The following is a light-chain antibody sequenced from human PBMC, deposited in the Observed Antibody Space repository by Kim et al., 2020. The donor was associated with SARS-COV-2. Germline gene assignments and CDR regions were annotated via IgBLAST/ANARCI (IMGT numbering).Light chain of an antibody. CDR3: GTWDVSLSVL. J-gene: IGLJ2*01. CDR1: NNY. CDR2: DND. Sequence: NNYVSWYQHVPGTAPKLLIYDNDKRPSGVPDRFSGSKSGTSATLDITGLQTGDEAVYYCGTWDVSLSVLFGGGTQLTVL. V-gene: IGLV1-51*01.